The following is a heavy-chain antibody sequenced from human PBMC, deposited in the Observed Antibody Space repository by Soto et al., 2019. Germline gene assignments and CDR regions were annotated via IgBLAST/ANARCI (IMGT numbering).Heavy chain of an antibody. J-gene: IGHJ6*02. CDR2: ISSSSSTI. V-gene: IGHV3-48*02. CDR1: GFTFSSYS. Sequence: EVQLVESGGGLVQPGGSLRLSCAASGFTFSSYSMNWVRQAPGKGLEWVSYISSSSSTIYYVDSVKGRFTISIDNAKNSLSLQMNSLSDEDTAVYYCAGDRGGGQYGLDVWGQGTTVTVSS. CDR3: AGDRGGGQYGLDV. D-gene: IGHD3-10*01.